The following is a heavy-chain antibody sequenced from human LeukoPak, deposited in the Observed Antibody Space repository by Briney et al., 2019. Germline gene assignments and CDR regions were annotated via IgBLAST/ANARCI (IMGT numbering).Heavy chain of an antibody. D-gene: IGHD6-13*01. Sequence: ASVKVSCKASGYTFTSYAMHWVRQAPGQRLEWMGWINAGNGNTKYSQKFQGRVTITRDTSASTAYMELSSLRSEDTAVYYCAGEYSSSWYCAFDIWGQGTMVTVSS. J-gene: IGHJ3*02. V-gene: IGHV1-3*01. CDR3: AGEYSSSWYCAFDI. CDR1: GYTFTSYA. CDR2: INAGNGNT.